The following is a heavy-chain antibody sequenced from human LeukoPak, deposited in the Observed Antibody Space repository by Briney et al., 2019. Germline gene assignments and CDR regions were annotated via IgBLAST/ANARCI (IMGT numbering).Heavy chain of an antibody. J-gene: IGHJ6*03. CDR1: GFTFSSYA. CDR3: ARDTLPFYSSSSYYHYYMDV. Sequence: GRSLRLSCAASGFTFSSYAMHWVRQAPGKGLEWVAVISYDGSNKYYADSVKGRFTISRDNSKNTLYLQMNSLRAEDTAVYYCARDTLPFYSSSSYYHYYMDVWGKGTTVTVSS. CDR2: ISYDGSNK. D-gene: IGHD6-13*01. V-gene: IGHV3-30*04.